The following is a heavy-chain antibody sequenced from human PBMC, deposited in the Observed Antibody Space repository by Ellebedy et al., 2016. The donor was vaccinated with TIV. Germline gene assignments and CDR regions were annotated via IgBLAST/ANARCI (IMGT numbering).Heavy chain of an antibody. CDR2: ICSDGRNI. CDR3: ARDVDGDNHQQFDH. CDR1: GFTFSRYA. V-gene: IGHV3-33*01. D-gene: IGHD5-24*01. Sequence: GGSLRLSCAASGFTFSRYAMHWVRQAPGKGLEWVAVICSDGRNIHYVDSVKGRFTISRDNSKNTLFLEMNSLRAEDTAVYYCARDVDGDNHQQFDHWGQGTLVTVSS. J-gene: IGHJ5*02.